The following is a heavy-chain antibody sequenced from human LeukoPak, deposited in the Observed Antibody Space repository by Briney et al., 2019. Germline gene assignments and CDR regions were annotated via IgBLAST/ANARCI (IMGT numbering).Heavy chain of an antibody. D-gene: IGHD1-26*01. V-gene: IGHV4-31*03. CDR3: ASGMYFFDY. Sequence: SETLSLTCIVSGGSISSGAYYSSWIRQHPGKGLEWIGYIYDSGSTNYNPSLRSRVTISVDTSKNQFSLKLSSVTAADTAVYYCASGMYFFDYWCQGTLVTVSS. CDR2: IYDSGST. J-gene: IGHJ4*02. CDR1: GGSISSGAYY.